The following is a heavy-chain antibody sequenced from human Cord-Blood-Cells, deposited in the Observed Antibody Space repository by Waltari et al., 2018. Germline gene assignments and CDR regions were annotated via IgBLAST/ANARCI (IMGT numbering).Heavy chain of an antibody. D-gene: IGHD2-21*02. J-gene: IGHJ6*02. Sequence: QVQLVQSGAEVKKPGASVKVSCKASGYTFTGYYMHWVRQAPGQGLEWMGWINPNSGGTNYAQKFQGWVTMTRDTSISKAYMELSRLRSDDTAVYYCARAICGGDCYPLDGMDVWGQGTTVTVSS. CDR1: GYTFTGYY. V-gene: IGHV1-2*04. CDR2: INPNSGGT. CDR3: ARAICGGDCYPLDGMDV.